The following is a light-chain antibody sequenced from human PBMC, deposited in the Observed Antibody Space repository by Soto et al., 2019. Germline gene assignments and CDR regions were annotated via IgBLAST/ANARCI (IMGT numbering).Light chain of an antibody. J-gene: IGKJ2*01. Sequence: DIQMTQSPSSLSASVGDRVTITCRASQSISTSLNWYQQKPGKAPKFLIYAASSLQSGVPSRFSGSGSGTDFTLPIISLQPEDFATYYCQQSYIPPYTFGQGTKLEIK. CDR3: QQSYIPPYT. V-gene: IGKV1-39*01. CDR2: AAS. CDR1: QSISTS.